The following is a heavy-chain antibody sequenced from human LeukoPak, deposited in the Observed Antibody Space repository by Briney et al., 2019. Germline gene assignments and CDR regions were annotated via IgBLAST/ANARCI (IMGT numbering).Heavy chain of an antibody. J-gene: IGHJ4*02. CDR3: ARDLRATYYYDSSSTAFDY. Sequence: ASVKVSCKASGYTFTSYGISWVRQAPGQGLEWIGWISDYNGNTNYAQKLQGRVTMTTDTSTSTAYMELTSLRSDDTAVYYCARDLRATYYYDSSSTAFDYWGQGTLVTVSS. V-gene: IGHV1-18*01. CDR2: ISDYNGNT. D-gene: IGHD3-22*01. CDR1: GYTFTSYG.